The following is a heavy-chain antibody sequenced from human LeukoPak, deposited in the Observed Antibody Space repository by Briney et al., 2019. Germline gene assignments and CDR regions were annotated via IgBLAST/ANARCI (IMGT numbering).Heavy chain of an antibody. D-gene: IGHD6-19*01. CDR2: IYHSGST. J-gene: IGHJ6*03. Sequence: PSETLSLTCAVSGGSISSSNWWSWVRQPPGKGLEWIGEIYHSGSTNYNPSLKSRVTISVDTSKNQFSLKLSSVTAADTAVYYCASLYCSGWYWDFGAADADYMDVWGKGTTVTVSS. CDR3: ASLYCSGWYWDFGAADADYMDV. CDR1: GGSISSSNW. V-gene: IGHV4-4*02.